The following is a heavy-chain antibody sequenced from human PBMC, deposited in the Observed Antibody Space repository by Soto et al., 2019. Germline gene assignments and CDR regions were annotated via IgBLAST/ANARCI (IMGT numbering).Heavy chain of an antibody. CDR3: ASWPSSTSRILXFDL. CDR1: GYTFTSYD. D-gene: IGHD2-2*01. CDR2: MNPNSGNT. Sequence: ASVKVSFKASGYTFTSYDINWVRQATGQGLEWMGWMNPNSGNTGYAQKFQGRVTMTRNTSISTAYMELSSLRSEDTAVYYCASWPSSTSRILXFDLWGQGTLVTVSS. J-gene: IGHJ5*02. V-gene: IGHV1-8*01.